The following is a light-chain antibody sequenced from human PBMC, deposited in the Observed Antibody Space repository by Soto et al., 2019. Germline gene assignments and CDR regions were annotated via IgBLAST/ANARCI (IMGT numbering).Light chain of an antibody. Sequence: DIQMTQSPSSVSASVGDRVTITCRASQAIGVWLAWYQQKPGKAPDLLIYAASHLHSGVPSRFSSSGSGTDFTLTISSLQPEDFATYFCQQANSLPFTFGPGTKVDIK. CDR1: QAIGVW. CDR3: QQANSLPFT. CDR2: AAS. V-gene: IGKV1-12*01. J-gene: IGKJ3*01.